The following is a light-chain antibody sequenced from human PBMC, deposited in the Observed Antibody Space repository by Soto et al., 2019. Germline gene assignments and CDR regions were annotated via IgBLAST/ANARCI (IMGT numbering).Light chain of an antibody. CDR2: RNN. J-gene: IGLJ3*02. CDR3: AAWDDSLSGWV. V-gene: IGLV1-47*01. CDR1: SSNIGSNF. Sequence: QSALTQPPSASGTPGQRVTISCSGSSSNIGSNFVYWYQQFPGTAPKLLIYRNNQRPSGAPDRFSGSKSGTSASLAISGLPSEDEADYYCAAWDDSLSGWVFGGGTKLTVL.